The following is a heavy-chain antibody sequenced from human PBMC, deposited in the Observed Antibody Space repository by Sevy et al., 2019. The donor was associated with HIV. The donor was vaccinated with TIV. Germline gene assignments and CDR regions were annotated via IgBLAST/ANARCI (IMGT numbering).Heavy chain of an antibody. V-gene: IGHV3-30-3*01. CDR1: GFTFSDYS. J-gene: IGHJ1*01. Sequence: GGSLRLSCADSGFTFSDYSMHWVRQAPGKGLEWVATISYDGSNKHYADSVKGRFTLSRDNSKNSLFLQMHSLRAEDTAVYYCALERLSSNVAEYFQNWGQGTLVTVSS. CDR2: ISYDGSNK. D-gene: IGHD1-1*01. CDR3: ALERLSSNVAEYFQN.